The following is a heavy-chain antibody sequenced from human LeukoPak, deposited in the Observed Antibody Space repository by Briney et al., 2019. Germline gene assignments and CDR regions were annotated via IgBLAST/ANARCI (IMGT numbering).Heavy chain of an antibody. J-gene: IGHJ4*02. CDR3: ARTSPYQPLYYLDY. V-gene: IGHV3-20*04. Sequence: GGSLRLSCAATGFTFDDYGMSWVRQLPGKGLEWAAGINWNGGSTGYADSVKGRFTISRDNAKNSLHLQMDSLRVEDTALYYCARTSPYQPLYYLDYWGQGTLVTVSS. D-gene: IGHD2-2*02. CDR1: GFTFDDYG. CDR2: INWNGGST.